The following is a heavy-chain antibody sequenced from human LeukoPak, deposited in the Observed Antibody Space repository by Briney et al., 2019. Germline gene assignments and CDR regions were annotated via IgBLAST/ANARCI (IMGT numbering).Heavy chain of an antibody. Sequence: SETLSLTCTVSGGSISSYYWSWIRQPAGKGLEWIGRIYTSGSTNYNPSLKSRVTMSVDTSKNQFSLKLSSVTAADTAVYYCTRDADYEPYYYYYGMDVWGQGTTVNVSS. CDR1: GGSISSYY. V-gene: IGHV4-4*07. J-gene: IGHJ6*02. D-gene: IGHD4-17*01. CDR3: TRDADYEPYYYYYGMDV. CDR2: IYTSGST.